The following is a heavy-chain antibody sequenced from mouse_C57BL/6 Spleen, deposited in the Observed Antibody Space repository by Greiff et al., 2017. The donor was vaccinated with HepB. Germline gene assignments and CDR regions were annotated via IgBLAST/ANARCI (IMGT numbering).Heavy chain of an antibody. J-gene: IGHJ4*01. CDR3: ARSDGNLYAMDY. CDR1: GYSFTGYF. CDR2: INPYNGDT. D-gene: IGHD2-1*01. Sequence: VQLKQSGPELVKPGDSVKISCKASGYSFTGYFMNWVMQSHGKSLEWIGRINPYNGDTFYNQKFKGKATLTLGKSSSTAHMELRSLTSEDSAVYYCARSDGNLYAMDYWGQGTSVTVSS. V-gene: IGHV1-20*01.